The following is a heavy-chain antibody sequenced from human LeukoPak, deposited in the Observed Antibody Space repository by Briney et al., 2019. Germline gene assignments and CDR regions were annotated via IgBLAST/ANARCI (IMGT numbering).Heavy chain of an antibody. CDR1: GYTFTSYG. CDR2: LSAYNGNT. V-gene: IGHV1-18*01. Sequence: ASVKVSCKASGYTFTSYGISWVRQAPGQGLEWMGWLSAYNGNTNYAQKLQGRVTMTTDTSTSTAHMELRSLRSDDTAVYYCARASGYDFWSGYYLDYWGQGTLVTVSS. CDR3: ARASGYDFWSGYYLDY. J-gene: IGHJ4*02. D-gene: IGHD3-3*01.